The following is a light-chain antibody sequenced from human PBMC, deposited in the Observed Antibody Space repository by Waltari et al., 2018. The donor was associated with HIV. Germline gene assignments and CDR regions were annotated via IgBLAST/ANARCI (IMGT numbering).Light chain of an antibody. CDR3: VTWDSSLSGGV. CDR2: EHA. CDR1: SSNIGNNY. V-gene: IGLV1-51*02. Sequence: QSVLTQPPSVSAAPGQKVTISCSGSSSNIGNNYVSWYQHLPGTAPKLLFYEHAERPSGMPDRFSGSKSGTSATLGITGLQTGDEAHYYCVTWDSSLSGGVLGGGTKLTVL. J-gene: IGLJ2*01.